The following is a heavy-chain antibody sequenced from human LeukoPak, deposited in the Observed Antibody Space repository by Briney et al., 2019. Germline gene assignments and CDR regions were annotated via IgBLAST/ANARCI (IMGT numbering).Heavy chain of an antibody. CDR1: AATFSSYA. V-gene: IGHV1-69*06. D-gene: IGHD3-22*01. CDR3: ASSLIVVVIHPLDY. CDR2: IIPIFGTA. J-gene: IGHJ4*02. Sequence: GASVKVSCTASAATFSSYAISWVRQAPGQGLEWMGGIIPIFGTANYAQKFQGRVTITADKSTSTAYMELSSVRSEDTAVYYCASSLIVVVIHPLDYWGQGTLVTVSS.